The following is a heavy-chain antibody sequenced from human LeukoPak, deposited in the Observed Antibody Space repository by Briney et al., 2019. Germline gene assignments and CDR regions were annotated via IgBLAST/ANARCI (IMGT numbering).Heavy chain of an antibody. D-gene: IGHD3-9*01. Sequence: PSETLSVTCTVSGGTISSYYWSWIRQPAGKGLEWIGRIYTSGCTNYNPSLKSRVTMSVDTSKNQFSLKLSSVTAADTAVYYCARGWYYDILTGYYNGFDYWGQGTLVTVSS. CDR1: GGTISSYY. CDR3: ARGWYYDILTGYYNGFDY. CDR2: IYTSGCT. V-gene: IGHV4-4*07. J-gene: IGHJ4*02.